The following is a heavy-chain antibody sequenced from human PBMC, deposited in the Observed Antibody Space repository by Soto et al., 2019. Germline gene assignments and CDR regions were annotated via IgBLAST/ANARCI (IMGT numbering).Heavy chain of an antibody. CDR3: ARDLGYCSSTSCGWFDP. V-gene: IGHV4-38-2*02. Sequence: SETLSLTCAVSGYSISSGYYWGWIRQPPGKGLEWIGSIYHSGSTYYNPSLKSRVTISVDTSKNQFSLKLSSVTAADTAVYYRARDLGYCSSTSCGWFDPWGQGTLVTVS. J-gene: IGHJ5*02. CDR2: IYHSGST. D-gene: IGHD2-2*01. CDR1: GYSISSGYY.